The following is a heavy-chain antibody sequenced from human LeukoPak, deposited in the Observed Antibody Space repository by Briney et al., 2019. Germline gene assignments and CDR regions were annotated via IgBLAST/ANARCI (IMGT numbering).Heavy chain of an antibody. D-gene: IGHD3-22*01. CDR3: ARDGTNYYDSSGYYPFDY. CDR1: DVSISDGAFS. Sequence: PSQTLSLTCAVSDVSISDGAFSWSWIRQPPGKGLEWIGSIYYSGSTYYNPSLKSRVTISVDTSKNQFSLKLSSVTAADTAVYYCARDGTNYYDSSGYYPFDYWGQGTLVTVSS. V-gene: IGHV4-30-4*07. J-gene: IGHJ4*02. CDR2: IYYSGST.